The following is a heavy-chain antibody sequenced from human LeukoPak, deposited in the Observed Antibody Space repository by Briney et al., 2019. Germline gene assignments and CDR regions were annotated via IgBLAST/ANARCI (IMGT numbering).Heavy chain of an antibody. Sequence: GGSLRLSCAGSGFTFNTYAMSWVRQAPGKGLEWVSSISDSGSNTFYADSVKGRFTISRDKSKNTADLQMNSLRVDDSAIYYCANSRYCSGGSCYFDYWGQGTLVTVSS. J-gene: IGHJ4*02. V-gene: IGHV3-23*01. CDR3: ANSRYCSGGSCYFDY. D-gene: IGHD2-15*01. CDR1: GFTFNTYA. CDR2: ISDSGSNT.